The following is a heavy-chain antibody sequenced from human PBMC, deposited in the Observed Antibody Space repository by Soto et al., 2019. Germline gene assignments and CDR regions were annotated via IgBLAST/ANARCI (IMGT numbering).Heavy chain of an antibody. V-gene: IGHV3-21*01. CDR2: ISSSSSYI. CDR1: GFTFSSYS. J-gene: IGHJ6*02. Sequence: PGGSLRLSCAASGFTFSSYSMNWVRQAPGKGLEWISSISSSSSYIYYADSVKGRFTISRDNAKNSLYLQMNSLRAEDTAVYYCARDRKRRSYYYYYGMGVWGQGTTVTVSS. CDR3: ARDRKRRSYYYYYGMGV.